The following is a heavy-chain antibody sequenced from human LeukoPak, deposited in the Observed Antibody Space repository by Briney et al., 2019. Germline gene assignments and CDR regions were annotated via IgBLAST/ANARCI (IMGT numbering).Heavy chain of an antibody. CDR1: GFTFSSYA. D-gene: IGHD5/OR15-5a*01. J-gene: IGHJ4*02. CDR2: ISGPAGSW. V-gene: IGHV3-23*01. Sequence: GGSLRPSCAASGFTFSSYAMSWVRQAPGKGLEWVSAISGPAGSWDYADSVKGRFTISRDNSKNTLFLQMNSLRAGDTAIYYCAKKVGLVSAPLYYFDVWGQGTLVTVSS. CDR3: AKKVGLVSAPLYYFDV.